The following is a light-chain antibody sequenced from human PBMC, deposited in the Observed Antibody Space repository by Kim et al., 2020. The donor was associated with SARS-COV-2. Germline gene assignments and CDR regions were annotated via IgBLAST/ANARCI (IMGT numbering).Light chain of an antibody. V-gene: IGKV3-20*01. J-gene: IGKJ3*01. CDR3: LQYGSAPFT. CDR2: TAS. Sequence: EIVLTQSPGTLSLSPGERATLSCRASQSVRSSYLAWYQQKPGQAPRLLFYTASSRATGIPDRFSGSGSGTDFTLTISRLEPEDFAVFYCLQYGSAPFTFGPGTTVDIK. CDR1: QSVRSSY.